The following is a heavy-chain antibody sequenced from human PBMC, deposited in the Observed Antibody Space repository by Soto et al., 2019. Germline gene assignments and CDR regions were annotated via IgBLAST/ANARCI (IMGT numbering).Heavy chain of an antibody. CDR3: ARDPKTSGGQHWAFNYFDS. J-gene: IGHJ4*02. CDR1: GFSFSISP. D-gene: IGHD7-27*01. Sequence: GGSLRLSCAASGFSFSISPMHWVRQAPGKGPEWVALISYDGTNKFYAASVKGRFTISRDNSKSTLYLQVDSLRPEDAAVYYCARDPKTSGGQHWAFNYFDSWGQGTLVTVSS. V-gene: IGHV3-30-3*01. CDR2: ISYDGTNK.